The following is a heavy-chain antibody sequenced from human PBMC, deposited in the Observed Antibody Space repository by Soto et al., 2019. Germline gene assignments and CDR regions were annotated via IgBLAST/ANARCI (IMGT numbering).Heavy chain of an antibody. Sequence: GGSLRLSCAASGFTFRNYGMNWVRQAPGKGLEWVAVIWYDGRNKYYADSVKGRFTISRDNSKSTLYLQMNSLRDEDTAMYYCARGNWEEVSAFDIWGQGTMVTVSS. D-gene: IGHD7-27*01. J-gene: IGHJ3*02. CDR1: GFTFRNYG. V-gene: IGHV3-33*08. CDR3: ARGNWEEVSAFDI. CDR2: IWYDGRNK.